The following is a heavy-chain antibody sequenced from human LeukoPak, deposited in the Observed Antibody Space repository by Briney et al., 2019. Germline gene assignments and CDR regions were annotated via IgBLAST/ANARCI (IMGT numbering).Heavy chain of an antibody. Sequence: SETLSLTCTVSGASVSSGSYYWSWIRQPPGKGLEWIGYIYYSGSTNYNPSLKSRVTISVDTSKNQFSLKLSSVTAADTAVYYCARGPYYYYGMDVWGQGTTVTVSS. CDR2: IYYSGST. CDR1: GASVSSGSYY. V-gene: IGHV4-61*01. J-gene: IGHJ6*02. CDR3: ARGPYYYYGMDV.